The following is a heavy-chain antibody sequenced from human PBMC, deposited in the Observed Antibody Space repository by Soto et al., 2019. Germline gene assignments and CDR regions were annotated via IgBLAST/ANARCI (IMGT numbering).Heavy chain of an antibody. CDR3: ARDSKSVADAFDI. D-gene: IGHD6-19*01. CDR2: IKQDGSEK. Sequence: GSLRLSCAASGFTFSSYWMSWVRQAPGKGLEWVANIKQDGSEKYYVDSVKGRFTISRDNAKNSLYLQMNSLRAEDTAVYYCARDSKSVADAFDIWGQGTMVTVSS. V-gene: IGHV3-7*01. J-gene: IGHJ3*02. CDR1: GFTFSSYW.